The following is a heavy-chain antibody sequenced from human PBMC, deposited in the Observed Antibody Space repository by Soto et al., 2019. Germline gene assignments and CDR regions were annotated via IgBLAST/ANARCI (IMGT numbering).Heavy chain of an antibody. Sequence: EVQLLESGGALVQPGGSLRLSCEASGFTYVKYAMSWVRQAPGKGLEWVSGISGDAGRTFYADSVKGRFTISRDNSKNTVYLQMNSLRVEDTAVYYCVKVTVVVINGGDFDYWGQGTLVTVSS. CDR3: VKVTVVVINGGDFDY. V-gene: IGHV3-23*01. D-gene: IGHD3-22*01. CDR2: ISGDAGRT. J-gene: IGHJ4*02. CDR1: GFTYVKYA.